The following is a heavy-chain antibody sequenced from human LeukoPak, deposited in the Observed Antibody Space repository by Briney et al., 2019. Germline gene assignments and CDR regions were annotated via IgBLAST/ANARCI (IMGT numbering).Heavy chain of an antibody. Sequence: GGSLRLSCAASGFTLSSYAIHWVRQAPGKGLEWVAVISYDGSNKYYADSVKGRFTISRDNSKNTLYLQINSLRGEDTAVYYCARDRSQRAYSYGPDGEWGQGTLVTVSS. V-gene: IGHV3-30*01. J-gene: IGHJ4*02. CDR3: ARDRSQRAYSYGPDGE. CDR1: GFTLSSYA. D-gene: IGHD5-18*01. CDR2: ISYDGSNK.